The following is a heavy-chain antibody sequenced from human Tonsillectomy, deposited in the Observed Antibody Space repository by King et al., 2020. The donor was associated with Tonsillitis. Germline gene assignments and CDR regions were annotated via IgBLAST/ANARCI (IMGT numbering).Heavy chain of an antibody. V-gene: IGHV4-34*01. CDR1: VGSFSGYY. J-gene: IGHJ4*01. CDR3: ARGGGFCGGGSCYSDY. D-gene: IGHD2-15*01. CDR2: INHSGST. Sequence: VQLQQWGAGLLKPSETLSLTCAVYVGSFSGYYWTWIRQPPGEGREWIGEINHSGSTKYNPSLTSRLTISVDTSKNQFSLKLRSVTAADTAVYYCARGGGFCGGGSCYSDYWGQGTLVTVSS.